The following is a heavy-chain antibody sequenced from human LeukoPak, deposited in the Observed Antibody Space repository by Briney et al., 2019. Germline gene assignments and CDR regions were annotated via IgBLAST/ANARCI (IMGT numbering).Heavy chain of an antibody. D-gene: IGHD6-19*01. V-gene: IGHV3-23*01. CDR1: GFTFSSYA. Sequence: GGSLRLSCAASGFTFSSYAMSWVRQAPVKGLEWVSAISGSGGSTYYADSVKGRFTISRDNSKNTLYLQMNSLRAEDTAVYYCAKGSGSGWYKGGWFDPWGQGTLVTVSS. J-gene: IGHJ5*02. CDR2: ISGSGGST. CDR3: AKGSGSGWYKGGWFDP.